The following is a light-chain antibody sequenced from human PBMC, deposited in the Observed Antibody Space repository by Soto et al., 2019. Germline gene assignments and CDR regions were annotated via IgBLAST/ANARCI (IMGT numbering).Light chain of an antibody. V-gene: IGKV1-27*01. CDR2: TAS. Sequence: DIQMTQSPSSLSASVGDRVTITCRASHDISTFLAWYQQKQGKVPKLLIYTASTLQSGVPSRFSGSGSGTDFTLTISSLQPEDFAVYYCQQYTKWPITFGQGTRLEIK. CDR1: HDISTF. CDR3: QQYTKWPIT. J-gene: IGKJ5*01.